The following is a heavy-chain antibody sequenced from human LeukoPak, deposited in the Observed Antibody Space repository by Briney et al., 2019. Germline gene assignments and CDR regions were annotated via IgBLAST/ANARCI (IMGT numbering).Heavy chain of an antibody. J-gene: IGHJ4*02. V-gene: IGHV1-2*02. CDR3: ASDILTGSPPFDY. Sequence: ASVKVSCKASGYTVTGYYMHWVRQAPGQGLEWMGWINPNSGGTNYAQKFQGRVTMTRDTSISTAYMELSRLRSDDTAVYYCASDILTGSPPFDYWGQGTLVTVSS. D-gene: IGHD3-9*01. CDR1: GYTVTGYY. CDR2: INPNSGGT.